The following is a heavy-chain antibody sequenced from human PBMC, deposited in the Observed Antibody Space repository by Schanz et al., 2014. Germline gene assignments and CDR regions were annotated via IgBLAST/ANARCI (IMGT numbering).Heavy chain of an antibody. V-gene: IGHV3-9*01. J-gene: IGHJ4*02. CDR2: FSLDTDRI. CDR3: ARRYSGRYCFDY. CDR1: GLNFRQYA. Sequence: VQLVESGGGVVQPGRSLRLSCAGSGLNFRQYAIHWVRHAPGKGLEWVAGFSLDTDRIDYGDSVKGRFTISRDNAKNSLSLQMDRLRDEDTAVYYCARRYSGRYCFDYWGQGTLVAVSS. D-gene: IGHD1-26*01.